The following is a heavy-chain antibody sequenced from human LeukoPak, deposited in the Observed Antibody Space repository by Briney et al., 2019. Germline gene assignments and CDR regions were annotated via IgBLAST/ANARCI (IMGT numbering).Heavy chain of an antibody. CDR2: IYYSGST. CDR1: GDSISTYY. J-gene: IGHJ4*02. CDR3: ARGRSARDIVVVPAAHFDY. Sequence: SETLSLTCTVSGDSISTYYWSWIRQPPGKGLEWIGYIYYSGSTTYNPSLKSRVTISVDTSKNHFSLKLTSVTAADTAVYYCARGRSARDIVVVPAAHFDYWGQGTLVTVSS. D-gene: IGHD2-2*01. V-gene: IGHV4-59*12.